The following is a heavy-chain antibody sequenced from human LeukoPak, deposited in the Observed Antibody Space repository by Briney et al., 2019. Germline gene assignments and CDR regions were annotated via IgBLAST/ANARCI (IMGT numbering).Heavy chain of an antibody. V-gene: IGHV3-7*01. CDR3: ARDGAAGPYYYYGMDV. Sequence: GGSLRLSCAASGFIFSSYWMSWVRQAPGKGLEWVAKIRQDGDETYYVDSVKGRFTISRDNANDSLYLQMSSLRAEDTAVYYCARDGAAGPYYYYGMDVWGQGTTVTVSS. CDR2: IRQDGDET. J-gene: IGHJ6*02. D-gene: IGHD6-13*01. CDR1: GFIFSSYW.